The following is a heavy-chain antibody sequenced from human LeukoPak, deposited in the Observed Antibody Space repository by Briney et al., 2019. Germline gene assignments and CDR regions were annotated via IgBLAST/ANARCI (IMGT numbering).Heavy chain of an antibody. V-gene: IGHV1-2*02. Sequence: ASVKVSCKASGYTFTGYYMHWVRQAPGQGLEWMGWINPNSGGTNYAQKFQGRVTMTRDTSISTAYMELSRLRSDDTAVYYCARDPGNIVVVPAAHYGMDVWGKGTTVTVSS. J-gene: IGHJ6*04. CDR1: GYTFTGYY. CDR2: INPNSGGT. CDR3: ARDPGNIVVVPAAHYGMDV. D-gene: IGHD2-2*01.